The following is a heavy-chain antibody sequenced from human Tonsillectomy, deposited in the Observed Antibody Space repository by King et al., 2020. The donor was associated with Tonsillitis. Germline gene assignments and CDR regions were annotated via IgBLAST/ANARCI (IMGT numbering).Heavy chain of an antibody. J-gene: IGHJ4*02. D-gene: IGHD3-10*01. Sequence: EVQLVESGGGLVQPGRSLRLSCAASGFTFDDYAMHWVRQAPGKGLEWVSGISWNSGSIGYADSVKGRFTISRDNAKNSLYLQMNSLRAEDTALYYCAKDWAMFRGIITEYYFDYWGQGTLVTVSS. CDR1: GFTFDDYA. CDR2: ISWNSGSI. V-gene: IGHV3-9*01. CDR3: AKDWAMFRGIITEYYFDY.